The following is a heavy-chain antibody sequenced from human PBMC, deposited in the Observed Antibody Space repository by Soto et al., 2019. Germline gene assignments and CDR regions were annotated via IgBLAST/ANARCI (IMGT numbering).Heavy chain of an antibody. CDR2: ISSSGSTI. CDR3: AVVGATKILYYFDY. V-gene: IGHV3-48*03. Sequence: PGGSLRLSCAASGFTFSSYEMNWVRQAPGKGLEWVSYISSSGSTIYYADSVKGRFTISRDNAKNPLYLQMNSLRAEDTAVYYCAVVGATKILYYFDYWGQGTLVTVSS. J-gene: IGHJ4*02. CDR1: GFTFSSYE. D-gene: IGHD1-26*01.